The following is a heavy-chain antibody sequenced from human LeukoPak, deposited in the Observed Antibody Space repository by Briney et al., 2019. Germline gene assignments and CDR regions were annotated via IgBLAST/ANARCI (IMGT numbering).Heavy chain of an antibody. CDR2: ISHSGST. D-gene: IGHD2-2*02. Sequence: SETLSLTCAVSVDSISSGTSSWTWIRQPPGKGLEWIGFISHSGSTYYNPSLKSRVTMSVDRSENQFSLKLSSVTAADTAVYYCARGLIVPSTIFDYWGQGALVTVSS. CDR1: VDSISSGTSS. CDR3: ARGLIVPSTIFDY. V-gene: IGHV4-30-2*01. J-gene: IGHJ4*02.